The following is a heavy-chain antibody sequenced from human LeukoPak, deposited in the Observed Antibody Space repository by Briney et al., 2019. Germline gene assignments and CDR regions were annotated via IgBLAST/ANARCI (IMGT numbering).Heavy chain of an antibody. CDR1: GGSISSYY. Sequence: SETLSLTCTVSGGSISSYYWSWIRQPPGKGLEWIGYIYYSGSTNYNPSLKSRVTISVDTSKNQFSLKLSSVTAADTALYYCARLPLLFGVVITRDYYYYMDVWGKGTTVTVSS. D-gene: IGHD3-3*01. V-gene: IGHV4-59*01. CDR2: IYYSGST. J-gene: IGHJ6*03. CDR3: ARLPLLFGVVITRDYYYYMDV.